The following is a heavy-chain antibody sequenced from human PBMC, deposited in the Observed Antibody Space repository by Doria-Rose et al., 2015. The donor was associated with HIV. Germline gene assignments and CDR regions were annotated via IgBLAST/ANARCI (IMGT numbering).Heavy chain of an antibody. J-gene: IGHJ4*02. Sequence: QVQLQESGPGLVKPSETLSLTCSVSGGSISHYYWSWIRQPPGKGLVYIGDIFYTGSTNYSPSLKSRVSISIDTSKNKFSLRLSSVTAADTAVYYCARVLSGTYDYWGQGTLVTVSS. D-gene: IGHD1-26*01. CDR1: GGSISHYY. V-gene: IGHV4-59*01. CDR3: ARVLSGTYDY. CDR2: IFYTGST.